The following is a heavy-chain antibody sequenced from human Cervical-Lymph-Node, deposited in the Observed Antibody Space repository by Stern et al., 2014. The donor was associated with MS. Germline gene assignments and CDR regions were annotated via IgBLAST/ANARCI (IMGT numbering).Heavy chain of an antibody. Sequence: QLQLQESDPGLVKPSQTLSLTCTVSGDSMSNFGGYYWGWIRQHPGKGLEWLGFIYNSGKTFFNTLLKSRLTMSIDTSNNQFFLRLQSLTAADTALYYCARGGVVATSPGDSDPYYGDAFDVWGRGTRVTVSS. CDR3: ARGGVVATSPGDSDPYYGDAFDV. V-gene: IGHV4-31*03. CDR1: GDSMSNFGGYY. CDR2: IYNSGKT. D-gene: IGHD3-3*01. J-gene: IGHJ3*01.